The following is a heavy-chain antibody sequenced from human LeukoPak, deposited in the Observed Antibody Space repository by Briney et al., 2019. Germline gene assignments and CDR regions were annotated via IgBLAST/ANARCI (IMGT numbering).Heavy chain of an antibody. Sequence: GGSLRLSCAASGFTFSSYGMHWVRQAPGKGLEWVAFTRSDGTNEYYADSVKGRFIISRDTSKNTVYLQMNNLGPEDTAVYYCAKAHGVVPANMREFFEYWGQGTLVTVSS. D-gene: IGHD2-2*01. J-gene: IGHJ4*02. V-gene: IGHV3-30*02. CDR3: AKAHGVVPANMREFFEY. CDR1: GFTFSSYG. CDR2: TRSDGTNE.